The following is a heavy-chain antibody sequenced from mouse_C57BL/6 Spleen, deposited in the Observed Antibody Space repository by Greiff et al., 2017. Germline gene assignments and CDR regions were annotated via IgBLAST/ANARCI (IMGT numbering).Heavy chain of an antibody. Sequence: QVHVKQPGAELVRPGSSVKLSCKAPGYTFTSYWMDWVKQRPGQGLEWIGNIYPSDSETHYNQKFKDKATLTVDKSSSTAYMQLSSLTSEDSAVYYCAREGGLLWLRQRYFDVWGTGTTVTVSS. CDR3: AREGGLLWLRQRYFDV. D-gene: IGHD2-2*01. J-gene: IGHJ1*03. CDR2: IYPSDSET. CDR1: GYTFTSYW. V-gene: IGHV1-61*01.